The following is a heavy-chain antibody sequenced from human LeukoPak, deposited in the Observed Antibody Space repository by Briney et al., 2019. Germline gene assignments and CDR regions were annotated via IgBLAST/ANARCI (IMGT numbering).Heavy chain of an antibody. CDR2: INGSGGST. D-gene: IGHD2-8*01. CDR3: AKGLWVYGRGLYFDY. CDR1: GFTFSSYA. J-gene: IGHJ4*02. V-gene: IGHV3-23*01. Sequence: GGSLRLSCSASGFTFSSYAMIWVRQAPGKGLQRVSAINGSGGSTYYADSVKGRFTISRDNSKNTLYLQMNSLRAEDTAVYYCAKGLWVYGRGLYFDYWGQGTLVTVSS.